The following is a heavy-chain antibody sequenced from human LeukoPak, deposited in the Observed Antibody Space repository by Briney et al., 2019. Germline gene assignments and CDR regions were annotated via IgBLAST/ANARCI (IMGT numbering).Heavy chain of an antibody. V-gene: IGHV3-23*01. CDR1: GFTFSSYA. Sequence: GGSLRLSCAASGFTFSSYAMSWVRQAPGKGLEWVSAISGSGGSTYYADSVKGRFTISRDNSKSTLYLQMNGLRAEDTAVYYCAKAGSGYYGSGSYYLDYWGQGTLVTVSS. J-gene: IGHJ4*02. CDR2: ISGSGGST. CDR3: AKAGSGYYGSGSYYLDY. D-gene: IGHD3-10*01.